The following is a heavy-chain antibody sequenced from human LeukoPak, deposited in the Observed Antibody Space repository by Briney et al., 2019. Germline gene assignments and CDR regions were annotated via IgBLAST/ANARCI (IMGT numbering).Heavy chain of an antibody. J-gene: IGHJ6*03. D-gene: IGHD3-10*01. CDR1: GGSISSYY. CDR2: ISYSGST. Sequence: SETLSLTCSVSGGSISSYYWNWIWQPPGKGLEWIGSISYSGSTNYNPSLESRVTISVDTSKNQISLKLSSVTAADTAIHYCARAPERWYSYGSYTYHYMDVWGRGTTVTVSS. V-gene: IGHV4-59*01. CDR3: ARAPERWYSYGSYTYHYMDV.